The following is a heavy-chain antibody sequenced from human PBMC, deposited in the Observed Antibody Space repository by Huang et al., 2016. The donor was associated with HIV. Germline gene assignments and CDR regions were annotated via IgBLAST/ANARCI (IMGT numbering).Heavy chain of an antibody. V-gene: IGHV4-34*01. J-gene: IGHJ4*02. Sequence: KPSETLSLTCAVYGGSFSGYYWTWIRQSPGKGLEWIGEINHIGKTNYQPSLKSRVTISKDTAKNQFSLQLTSVSAADTGAYFCAREKAADSAWYGVYYFDYWGEGALVTVTS. CDR3: AREKAADSAWYGVYYFDY. D-gene: IGHD6-19*01. CDR2: INHIGKT. CDR1: GGSFSGYY.